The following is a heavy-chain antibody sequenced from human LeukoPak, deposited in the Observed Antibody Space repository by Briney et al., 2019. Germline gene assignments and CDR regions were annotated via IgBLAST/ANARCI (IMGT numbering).Heavy chain of an antibody. J-gene: IGHJ4*02. CDR3: ARNPPATAEFYFDF. D-gene: IGHD1-14*01. V-gene: IGHV4-38-2*02. CDR2: ISQSGST. Sequence: PSETLSLTCTVFGSSIRSGYYWGWIRQPPGKGLEWIGSISQSGSTYYNPSLKSRITISLDTSKNRFSLKLTSVTAADAADYYCARNPPATAEFYFDFWGQGTLVTVSS. CDR1: GSSIRSGYY.